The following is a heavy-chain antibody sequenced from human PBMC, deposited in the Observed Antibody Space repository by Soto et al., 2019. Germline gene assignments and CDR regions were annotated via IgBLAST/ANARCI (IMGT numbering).Heavy chain of an antibody. CDR3: ARDREREQLGYYGVDV. J-gene: IGHJ6*02. V-gene: IGHV3-30*03. Sequence: QVQVVESGGGVVQPGRSLRLSCVASGFSFSHYGMQWVRQAPGKGLEWVPVVSYDGSHKYYGESVTGRFTISRANSKNTLYLQMNSLRPDDTALYFCARDREREQLGYYGVDVWGQGTTVAVAS. D-gene: IGHD6-13*01. CDR1: GFSFSHYG. CDR2: VSYDGSHK.